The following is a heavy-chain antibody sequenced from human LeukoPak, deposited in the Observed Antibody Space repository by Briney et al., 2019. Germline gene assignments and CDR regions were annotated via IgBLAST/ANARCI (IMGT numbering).Heavy chain of an antibody. V-gene: IGHV1-69*06. Sequence: ASVKVSCKASGGTFSSYAISWVRQAPGQGLEWMGGIIPIFGTANYAQKFQGRVTITADKSTSTAYMELSSLRAEDTAVYYCAKGSSSGWYPVTPDFWGQGTLVTVSS. CDR3: AKGSSSGWYPVTPDF. J-gene: IGHJ4*02. CDR1: GGTFSSYA. CDR2: IIPIFGTA. D-gene: IGHD6-19*01.